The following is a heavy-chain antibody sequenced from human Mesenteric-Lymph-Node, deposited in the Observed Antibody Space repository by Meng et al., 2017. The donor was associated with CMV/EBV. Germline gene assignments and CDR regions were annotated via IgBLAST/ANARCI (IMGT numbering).Heavy chain of an antibody. V-gene: IGHV1-2*02. J-gene: IGHJ4*02. D-gene: IGHD1-26*01. Sequence: ASVKVSCKASGYTFTGYYMHWVRQAPGQGLEWMGWINPNSGGTNYAQKFQGRVTMTRDTSTSTVYMELSSLRSEDTAVYYCARDGVSGSPYYFDYWGQGTLVTVSS. CDR2: INPNSGGT. CDR3: ARDGVSGSPYYFDY. CDR1: GYTFTGYY.